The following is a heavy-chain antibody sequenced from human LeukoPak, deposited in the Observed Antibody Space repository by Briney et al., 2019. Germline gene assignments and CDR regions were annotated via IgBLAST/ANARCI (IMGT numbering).Heavy chain of an antibody. CDR2: ISYYGSNK. D-gene: IGHD4-17*01. Sequence: PGRSLRLSCAASGFTFSIYGIRWVRQAPGKGLGWVVVISYYGSNKYYADSVRGGFTISRDNSKNTLYLQMNSLRAQDPAVYYCAKSPSTVTTTSMELRGPGTTVTLSS. V-gene: IGHV3-30*18. CDR3: AKSPSTVTTTSMEL. J-gene: IGHJ6*02. CDR1: GFTFSIYG.